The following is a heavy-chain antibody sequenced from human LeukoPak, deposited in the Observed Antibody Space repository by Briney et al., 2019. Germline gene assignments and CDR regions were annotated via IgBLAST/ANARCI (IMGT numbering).Heavy chain of an antibody. CDR1: GFTFSSYT. Sequence: GGSLRLSCAASGFTFSSYTMNWVRQAPGRGLEWVSRISSSSTYMLYADSAKGRFTISRDNAKNSLYLQTNSLRAEDTAVYYCARDISDDYWGQGTLVTVSS. CDR3: ARDISDDY. D-gene: IGHD1-26*01. J-gene: IGHJ4*02. CDR2: ISSSSTYM. V-gene: IGHV3-21*01.